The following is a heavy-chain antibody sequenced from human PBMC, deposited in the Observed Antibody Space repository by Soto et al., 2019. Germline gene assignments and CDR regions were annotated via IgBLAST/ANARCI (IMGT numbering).Heavy chain of an antibody. V-gene: IGHV4-4*09. D-gene: IGHD3-9*01. J-gene: IGHJ5*02. CDR2: FYSSGTT. Sequence: QVQVQESGPGLVKPSETLSLICTVSGGSISSYYWSWFRQPLGKGLEWLGYFYSSGTTSYSSSLTSRVTMSVDKSKNQLSLNLNTVTPAETAVYYSARFGRYGLLTGYSWGGFGPWGQGTLVIVSS. CDR1: GGSISSYY. CDR3: ARFGRYGLLTGYSWGGFGP.